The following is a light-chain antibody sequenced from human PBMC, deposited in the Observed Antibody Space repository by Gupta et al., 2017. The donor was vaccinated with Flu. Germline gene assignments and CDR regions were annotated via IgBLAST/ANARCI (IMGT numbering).Light chain of an antibody. J-gene: IGKJ1*01. CDR1: QSISSY. CDR2: AAS. Sequence: DIQMTQSPSSLSASVGDRVTITCRASQSISSYLNWYQQKPGKAPKLLIYAASSLQSGVPSRSSGSGSGTDFTLTISSLQPEDFATYYCQQSYSTSRTFGQGTKVEIK. V-gene: IGKV1-39*01. CDR3: QQSYSTSRT.